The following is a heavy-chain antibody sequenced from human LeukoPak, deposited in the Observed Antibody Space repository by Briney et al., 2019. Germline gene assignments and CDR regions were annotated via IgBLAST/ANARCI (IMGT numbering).Heavy chain of an antibody. V-gene: IGHV4-30-2*01. J-gene: IGHJ4*02. D-gene: IGHD5-18*01. CDR3: ARDTHSYGYSSFDY. CDR1: GGSISSGGYS. CDR2: IYHSGST. Sequence: SETLSLTSAVSGGSISSGGYSWSWIRQPPGKGLEWIGYIYHSGSTYYNPSLKSRVIISVDRSKNQVSLKLSSVTAADTAVYYCARDTHSYGYSSFDYWGQGTLVTVSS.